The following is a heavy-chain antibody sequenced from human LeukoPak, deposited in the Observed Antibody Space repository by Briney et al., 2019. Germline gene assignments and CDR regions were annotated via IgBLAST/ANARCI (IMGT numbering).Heavy chain of an antibody. V-gene: IGHV3-7*03. CDR2: MNQDGSQQ. Sequence: AALSLCCVAAGSTFSNDWKCWVRPAAGGGVEWVANMNQDGSQQHDVESVKGRFTIARDNAKNSLYMQMNSLRAEDTAVYYCVGEGGGVAAVWEWEMIHWGQGTLVTVSS. CDR1: GSTFSNDW. D-gene: IGHD6-13*01. CDR3: VGEGGGVAAVWEWEMIH. J-gene: IGHJ4*02.